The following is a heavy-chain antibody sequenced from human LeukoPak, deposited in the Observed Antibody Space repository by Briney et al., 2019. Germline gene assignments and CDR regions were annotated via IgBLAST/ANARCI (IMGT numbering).Heavy chain of an antibody. J-gene: IGHJ5*01. V-gene: IGHV4-59*08. D-gene: IGHD2/OR15-2a*01. CDR3: ARQVVIIPSSRGGPWFDP. CDR1: GASVKSDY. Sequence: SETLSLTCSVSGASVKSDYWSWIWQSPGKGLEWIANVYYSGSTNYNPSLKSRVTISVDASKNQISLKLSSVTAADTAVYYCARQVVIIPSSRGGPWFDPWGQGTLVAVSS. CDR2: VYYSGST.